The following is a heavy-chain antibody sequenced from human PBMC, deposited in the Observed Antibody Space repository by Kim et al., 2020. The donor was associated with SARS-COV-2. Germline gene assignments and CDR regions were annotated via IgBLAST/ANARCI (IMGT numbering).Heavy chain of an antibody. D-gene: IGHD1-26*01. CDR1: GFTFSSYS. Sequence: GGSLRLSCAASGFTFSSYSMNWVRQAPGKGLEWVSSISSSSSYIYYADSVKGRFTISRDNAKNSLYLQMNSLRAEDTAVYYCARERVGATTVGMDVWGQGTTVTVSS. J-gene: IGHJ6*02. V-gene: IGHV3-21*01. CDR2: ISSSSSYI. CDR3: ARERVGATTVGMDV.